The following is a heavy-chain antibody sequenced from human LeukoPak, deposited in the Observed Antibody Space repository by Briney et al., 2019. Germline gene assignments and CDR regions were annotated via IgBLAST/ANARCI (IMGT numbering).Heavy chain of an antibody. J-gene: IGHJ4*02. V-gene: IGHV3-23*01. CDR3: APNWNLDY. CDR2: ISASGGST. D-gene: IGHD1-1*01. CDR1: GITFSSYA. Sequence: GGSLRLSCAASGITFSSYAMSWVRQAPGKGLEWVSAISASGGSTYHADSVKGRFTISRDNSKNTLYLQMNSLRAEDTAIYYCAPNWNLDYWGQGSLVTVSS.